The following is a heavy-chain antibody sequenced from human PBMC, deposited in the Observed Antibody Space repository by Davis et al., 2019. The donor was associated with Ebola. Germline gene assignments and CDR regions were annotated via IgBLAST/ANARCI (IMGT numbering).Heavy chain of an antibody. D-gene: IGHD3-22*01. CDR1: GFTFSSYW. J-gene: IGHJ4*02. Sequence: GESLKISCAASGFTFSSYWMSWVRQAPGKGLEWVANIKQDGSEKYYEDSVKGRFTISRDNAKNSLYLQMNSLRTEDTAVYYCTRVKENSGYYYGAMGYWGQGTLVTVSS. CDR2: IKQDGSEK. V-gene: IGHV3-7*03. CDR3: TRVKENSGYYYGAMGY.